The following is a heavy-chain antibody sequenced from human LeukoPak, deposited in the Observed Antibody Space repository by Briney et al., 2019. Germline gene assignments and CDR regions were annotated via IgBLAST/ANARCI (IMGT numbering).Heavy chain of an antibody. Sequence: GGSLRLSCAASGFTFSSYWMNWARQAPGKGLEWVASINHNGNVNYYVDSVKGRFTISRDNAKNSLYLQMSNLRAEDTAVYYCARAPNWNDFTYYFDYWGQGTLVTVSS. CDR2: INHNGNVN. CDR1: GFTFSSYW. J-gene: IGHJ4*02. V-gene: IGHV3-7*03. D-gene: IGHD1-1*01. CDR3: ARAPNWNDFTYYFDY.